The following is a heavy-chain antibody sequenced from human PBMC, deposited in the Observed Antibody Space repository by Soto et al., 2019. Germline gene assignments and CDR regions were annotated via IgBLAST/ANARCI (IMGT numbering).Heavy chain of an antibody. CDR3: ARLAYDYIWGSYRYFDY. Sequence: ASVKVSCKASGYTFTSYDINWVRQATGQGLEWMGWMSPNSGNTGYAQKFQGRVTMTRNTSISTAYMELSSLRSEDAAVYYCARLAYDYIWGSYRYFDYWGQGTLVTVSS. D-gene: IGHD3-16*02. CDR1: GYTFTSYD. CDR2: MSPNSGNT. J-gene: IGHJ4*02. V-gene: IGHV1-8*01.